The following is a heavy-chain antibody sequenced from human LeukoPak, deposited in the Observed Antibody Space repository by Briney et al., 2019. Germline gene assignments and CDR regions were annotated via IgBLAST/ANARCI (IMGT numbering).Heavy chain of an antibody. J-gene: IGHJ5*02. CDR1: GYTVTGYF. D-gene: IGHD5-12*01. V-gene: IGHV1-69*08. CDR2: IIAILDTA. CDR3: VRSGYDYDWFDP. Sequence: SVKVSCKASGYTVTGYFMHWVRQAPGQGLEWMGRIIAILDTAHYAQKFQGRFTITADKSTTTVYMELSSLRSDDTAVYYCVRSGYDYDWFDPWGQGTLVTVSS.